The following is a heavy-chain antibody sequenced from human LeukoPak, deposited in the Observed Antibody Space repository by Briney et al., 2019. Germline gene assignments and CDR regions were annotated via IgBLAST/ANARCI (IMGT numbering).Heavy chain of an antibody. J-gene: IGHJ4*02. CDR1: GFTFSRYG. V-gene: IGHV3-30*02. D-gene: IGHD2-21*02. CDR3: AKDHANTPVVTN. Sequence: GGSLRLSCAASGFTFSRYGMHWVRQAPGKGLEWVSFIRYDGTNKYYADSVTGRFTVSRDNSRNTVDLQMNNLRVDDTAIYYCAKDHANTPVVTNWGQGILVSVSS. CDR2: IRYDGTNK.